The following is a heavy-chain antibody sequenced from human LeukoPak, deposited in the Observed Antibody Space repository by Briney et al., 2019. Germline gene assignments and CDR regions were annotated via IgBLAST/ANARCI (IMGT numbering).Heavy chain of an antibody. D-gene: IGHD5-24*01. V-gene: IGHV3-23*01. CDR1: GFTFSSYA. J-gene: IGHJ4*02. CDR3: ARAHGGQLDY. Sequence: GGSLRLSCAASGFTFSSYAMNWVRQAPGKRLEWVSAISGSGRGGNTYYAGSVKGLFTISRDNAKNSLYLQMNSLRAEDTAVYYCARAHGGQLDYWGQGTLVTVSS. CDR2: ISGSGRGGNT.